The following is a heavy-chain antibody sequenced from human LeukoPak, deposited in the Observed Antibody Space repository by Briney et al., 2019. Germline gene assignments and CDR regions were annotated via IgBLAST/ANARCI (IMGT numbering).Heavy chain of an antibody. CDR1: GYTFTGYY. CDR3: ARVTVSGYGGDY. Sequence: ASVKVSCKASGYTFTGYYMHWVRQAPGQGLEWMGWINPNSGGTNYAQKFQGRVTMTTDTSTSTAYMELRSLRSDDTAVYYCARVTVSGYGGDYWGQGTLVTVSS. J-gene: IGHJ4*02. V-gene: IGHV1-2*02. D-gene: IGHD5-12*01. CDR2: INPNSGGT.